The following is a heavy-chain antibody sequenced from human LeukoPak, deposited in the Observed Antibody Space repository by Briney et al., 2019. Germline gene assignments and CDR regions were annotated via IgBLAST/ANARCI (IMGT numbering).Heavy chain of an antibody. CDR2: INHSGST. Sequence: PSETLSLTCAVYGGSFSGYYWSWIRQPPGKGLEWIGEINHSGSTNYNPSLKSRVTISVDTSKNQFSLKLSSVTAADTAVYYCARDQGWDSGYDFGFGPGYNWFDPWGQGTLVTVSS. V-gene: IGHV4-34*01. CDR1: GGSFSGYY. J-gene: IGHJ5*02. CDR3: ARDQGWDSGYDFGFGPGYNWFDP. D-gene: IGHD5-12*01.